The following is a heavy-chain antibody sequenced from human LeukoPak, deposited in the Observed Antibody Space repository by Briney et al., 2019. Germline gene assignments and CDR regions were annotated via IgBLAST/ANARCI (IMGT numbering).Heavy chain of an antibody. Sequence: GGSLRFSCAASGFTFSSFAMTWVRQAPGKGLEWVSGISGNGASTYYADSVKGRFTISRDNSKNTLYLQMKSLRAEDTAVYYCAKGAYEYVWGSYCDSWGQGTLVTVSS. CDR1: GFTFSSFA. D-gene: IGHD3-16*01. J-gene: IGHJ5*01. CDR3: AKGAYEYVWGSYCDS. CDR2: ISGNGAST. V-gene: IGHV3-23*01.